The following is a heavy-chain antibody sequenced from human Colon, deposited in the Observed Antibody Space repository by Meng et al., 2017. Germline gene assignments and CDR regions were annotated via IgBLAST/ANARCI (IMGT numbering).Heavy chain of an antibody. CDR1: GASFTSGGYY. V-gene: IGHV4-31*03. J-gene: IGHJ5*02. CDR2: IYYTGSS. Sequence: QVQSQESGHGLVKPSQTLPLTCTVPGASFTSGGYYWTWIRQRPGKGLEWIGYIYYTGSSYYNPSLKSRLTISVDRSKSLFSLNLTSVTAADTAVYFCARDGPGKRLSSWGPGKLVTVSS. CDR3: ARDGPGKRLSS.